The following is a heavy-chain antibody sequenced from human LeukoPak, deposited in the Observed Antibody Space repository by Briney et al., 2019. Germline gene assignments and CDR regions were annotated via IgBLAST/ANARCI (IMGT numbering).Heavy chain of an antibody. J-gene: IGHJ6*02. D-gene: IGHD2-15*01. CDR2: INHSGST. CDR1: GGSFSGYY. V-gene: IGHV4-34*01. CDR3: ARTCYCSGGSCSHYYYYYGMDV. Sequence: SETLSLTCAVYGGSFSGYYWSWIRQPPGKGLEWIGEINHSGSTNYNPSLKSRVTISVDTSKNQFSLKLSSVTAADTAVYYCARTCYCSGGSCSHYYYYYGMDVWGQGTTVTVSS.